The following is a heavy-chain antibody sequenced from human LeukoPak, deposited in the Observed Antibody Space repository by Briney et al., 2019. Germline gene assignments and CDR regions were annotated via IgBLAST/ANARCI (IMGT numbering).Heavy chain of an antibody. CDR1: GGSISSSSYY. CDR3: ARLLVRGVRTLYYYYYMDV. Sequence: SETLSLTCTVSGGSISSSSYYWGWLRQPPGKGLEWIGSIYYSGSTYYNPSLKSRVTISVDTSKNQFSLKLSSVTAADTAVYYCARLLVRGVRTLYYYYYMDVWGKGTTVTISS. D-gene: IGHD3-10*01. CDR2: IYYSGST. J-gene: IGHJ6*03. V-gene: IGHV4-39*01.